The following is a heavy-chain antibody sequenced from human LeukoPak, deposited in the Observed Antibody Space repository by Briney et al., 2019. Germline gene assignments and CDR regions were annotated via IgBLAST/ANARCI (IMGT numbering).Heavy chain of an antibody. D-gene: IGHD6-19*01. J-gene: IGHJ4*02. Sequence: GGSLRFSCAASGFTFSSYRMNWVRQAPGKGLEWVSSISSSSSSYIYYADSVKGRFTISRDNAKNSLYLQMNSLRAEDTAVYYCAIDAPYIAVAGTADYWGQGTLVTVSS. CDR3: AIDAPYIAVAGTADY. V-gene: IGHV3-21*01. CDR2: ISSSSSSYI. CDR1: GFTFSSYR.